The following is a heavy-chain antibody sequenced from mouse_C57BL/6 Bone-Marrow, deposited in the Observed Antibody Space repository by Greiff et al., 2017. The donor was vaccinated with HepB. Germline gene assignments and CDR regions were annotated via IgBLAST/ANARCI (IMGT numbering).Heavy chain of an antibody. CDR2: IGPGSGST. D-gene: IGHD3-2*02. Sequence: VKLQQSGAELVKPGASVKISCKASGYTFTDYYINWVKQRPGQGLEWIGKIGPGSGSTYYNEKFKGKATLTADKSSSTAYMQLSSLTSEDSAVYFCAREGGSSGYEAMDYWGQGTSVTVSS. CDR1: GYTFTDYY. CDR3: AREGGSSGYEAMDY. V-gene: IGHV1-77*01. J-gene: IGHJ4*01.